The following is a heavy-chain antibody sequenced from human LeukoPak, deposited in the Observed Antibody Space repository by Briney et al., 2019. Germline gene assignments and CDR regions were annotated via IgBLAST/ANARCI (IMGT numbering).Heavy chain of an antibody. CDR3: SRNADHDW. V-gene: IGHV3-15*01. CDR1: GFSFSDAW. Sequence: GGSLRLSCAGSGFSFSDAWVNWVRQTPEKGLEWVARIKRQTEGWAKDYAAPVKGRFTISRDDSKNTVYLQMNNLEIEDTAVYFCSRNADHDWWGQGTLVTVSS. J-gene: IGHJ4*02. D-gene: IGHD1-14*01. CDR2: IKRQTEGWAK.